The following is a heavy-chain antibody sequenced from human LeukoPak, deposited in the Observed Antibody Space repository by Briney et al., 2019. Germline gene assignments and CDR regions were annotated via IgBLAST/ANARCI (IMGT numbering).Heavy chain of an antibody. D-gene: IGHD3-22*01. V-gene: IGHV1-24*01. CDR1: GYTLTELS. CDR2: FDPEDGET. CDR3: ATVRRVGGYTYYFDY. Sequence: APVKVSCKVSGYTLTELSMHWVRQAPGKGLEWMGGFDPEDGETIYAQKFQGRVTMTEDTSTDTAYMELSSLRSEDTAVYYCATVRRVGGYTYYFDYWGQGTLVTVSS. J-gene: IGHJ4*02.